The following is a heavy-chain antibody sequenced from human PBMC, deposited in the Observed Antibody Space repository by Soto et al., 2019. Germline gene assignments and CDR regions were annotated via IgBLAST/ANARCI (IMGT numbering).Heavy chain of an antibody. CDR2: ISSTTNYI. D-gene: IGHD4-17*01. J-gene: IGHJ4*02. CDR1: GFTFTRYS. V-gene: IGHV3-21*04. CDR3: GRQKGGGIYGDYVAD. Sequence: PGGSLRLSCAASGFTFTRYSMNWVRQAPGKGLEWVSSISSTTNYIYYGDSMKGRFTISRDNAKNSLYLEMNSLRAEDTAVYYCGRQKGGGIYGDYVADWGQGTLVTVSS.